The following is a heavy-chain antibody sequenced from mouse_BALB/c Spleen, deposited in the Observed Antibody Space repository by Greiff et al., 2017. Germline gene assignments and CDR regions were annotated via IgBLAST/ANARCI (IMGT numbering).Heavy chain of an antibody. CDR2: INPSNGRT. Sequence: VQLQQPGAELVKPGASVKLSCKASGYTFTSYWMHWVKQRPGQGLEWIGEINPSNGRTNYNEKFKSKATLTVDKSSSTAYMQLSSLTSEDSAVYYCARSAPYYRCEGAMDYWGQGTSVTVSS. J-gene: IGHJ4*01. V-gene: IGHV1S81*02. D-gene: IGHD2-14*01. CDR1: GYTFTSYW. CDR3: ARSAPYYRCEGAMDY.